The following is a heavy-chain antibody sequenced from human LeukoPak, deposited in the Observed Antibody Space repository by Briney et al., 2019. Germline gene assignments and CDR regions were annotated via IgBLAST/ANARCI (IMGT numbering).Heavy chain of an antibody. J-gene: IGHJ3*02. D-gene: IGHD1-26*01. Sequence: ASVKVSCKASGYTFTGYYMHWVRQAPGQGLEWMGWINPNSGNTGYAQKFQGRVTMTRNTSISTAYMELSSLRSEDTAVYYCARGGSLDAFDIWGQGTMVTVSS. CDR2: INPNSGNT. CDR1: GYTFTGYY. V-gene: IGHV1-8*02. CDR3: ARGGSLDAFDI.